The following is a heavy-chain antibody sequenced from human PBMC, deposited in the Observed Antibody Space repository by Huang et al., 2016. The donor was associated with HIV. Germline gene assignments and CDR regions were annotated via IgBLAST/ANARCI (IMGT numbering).Heavy chain of an antibody. CDR2: IYYSGST. Sequence: QVQLQESGPGLVKPSETLSLTCTVSGGSMSSYYWSWIRQPPGKGLEWIGYIYYSGSTNDNPSLKSRVTISVDTSKNQFSLRLSSVTAADTAVYYWASASIAARRWFDPWGQGSLVTVSS. J-gene: IGHJ5*02. D-gene: IGHD6-6*01. CDR1: GGSMSSYY. V-gene: IGHV4-59*01. CDR3: ASASIAARRWFDP.